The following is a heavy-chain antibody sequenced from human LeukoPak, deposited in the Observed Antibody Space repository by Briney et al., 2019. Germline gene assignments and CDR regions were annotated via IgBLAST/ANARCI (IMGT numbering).Heavy chain of an antibody. CDR1: GFTFSSYA. CDR2: ISGSGGST. CDR3: ANQRVVVISDYDAFDI. D-gene: IGHD3-22*01. V-gene: IGHV3-23*01. Sequence: GGSLRLSCAASGFTFSSYAMSWVRQAPGKGLEWVSAISGSGGSTYYADSVKGRFTISRDNSKNTLYLQMNSLGAEDTAVYYCANQRVVVISDYDAFDIWGQGTMVTVSS. J-gene: IGHJ3*02.